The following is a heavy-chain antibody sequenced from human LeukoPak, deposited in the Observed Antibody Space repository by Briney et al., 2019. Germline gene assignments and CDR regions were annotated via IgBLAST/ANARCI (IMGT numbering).Heavy chain of an antibody. CDR3: AKHGFGVFEGY. V-gene: IGHV3-66*04. CDR2: IYSCGST. D-gene: IGHD3-10*01. J-gene: IGHJ4*02. Sequence: GGSLRLSCAASGFTVSSNYMSWVRQAPGKGLEWVSVIYSCGSTYYADSVKGRFTISRDNSKNTLYLQMNSLRAEDTAVYYCAKHGFGVFEGYWGQGTLVTVSS. CDR1: GFTVSSNY.